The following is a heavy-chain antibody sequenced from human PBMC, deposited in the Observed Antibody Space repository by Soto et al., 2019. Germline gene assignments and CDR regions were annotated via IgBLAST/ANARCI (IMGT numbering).Heavy chain of an antibody. CDR2: IYYSGST. CDR1: GGSISSSSYY. Sequence: PSETLSLTCTVSGGSISSSSYYWGWIRQPPGKGLEWIGSIYYSGSTYYNPSLKSRVTISVDTSKNQFSLKLSSVTAADTAVYYCARIHLGYGWFDPWGQGTLVTVSS. D-gene: IGHD5-12*01. V-gene: IGHV4-39*01. CDR3: ARIHLGYGWFDP. J-gene: IGHJ5*02.